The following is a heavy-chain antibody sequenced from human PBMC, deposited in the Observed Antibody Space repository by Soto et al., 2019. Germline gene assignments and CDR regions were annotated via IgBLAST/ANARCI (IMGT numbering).Heavy chain of an antibody. CDR3: ARGGDWMRN. D-gene: IGHD2-21*02. Sequence: QVQLQQWGAGLLKPSETLSLTCAVYGESFSGYYWSWIRQPPGKGLEWIGEINHSGSTNYNQSLKSRVTISIDTTKNQSSLKLSSVTAADTAIYYCARGGDWMRNWGQGTLVTVSS. V-gene: IGHV4-34*01. J-gene: IGHJ4*02. CDR2: INHSGST. CDR1: GESFSGYY.